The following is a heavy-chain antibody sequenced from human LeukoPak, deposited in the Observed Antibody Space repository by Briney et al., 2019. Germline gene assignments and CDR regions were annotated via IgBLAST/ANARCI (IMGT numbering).Heavy chain of an antibody. V-gene: IGHV3-11*05. Sequence: PGGSLSLSCEVSGFTFSDHYMSWIRQAPGKRLEWVSYISSGSTYTNYADSVEGRFTISRDNAKNSLYLQMNSLRAEDTAVYYCARGDYGGEYFDSWRQGTLVTVSS. CDR2: ISSGSTYT. D-gene: IGHD4-23*01. J-gene: IGHJ4*02. CDR3: ARGDYGGEYFDS. CDR1: GFTFSDHY.